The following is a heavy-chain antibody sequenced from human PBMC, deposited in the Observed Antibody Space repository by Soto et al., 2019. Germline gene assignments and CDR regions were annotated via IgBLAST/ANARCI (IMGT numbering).Heavy chain of an antibody. CDR1: GGTFSSYA. D-gene: IGHD1-1*01. Sequence: QVQLVQSGAEVKKPGSSVKVSCKASGGTFSSYAISWVRQAPGQGLEWMGGIIPIFGTANYAQKFQGRVTITADESTSTAYMGLSSLRSEDTAVYYCARGELDTTNTDALAWREFDYWGQGTLVTVSS. V-gene: IGHV1-69*01. J-gene: IGHJ4*02. CDR2: IIPIFGTA. CDR3: ARGELDTTNTDALAWREFDY.